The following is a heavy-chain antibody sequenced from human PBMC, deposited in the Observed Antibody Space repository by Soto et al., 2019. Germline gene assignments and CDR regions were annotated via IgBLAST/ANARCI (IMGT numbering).Heavy chain of an antibody. CDR2: ISTSGNV. D-gene: IGHD3-3*01. Sequence: SETLSLTCTVSGGSLTKYYWSWIRQPAGKGLEWIGRISTSGNVVSKSSLRSRLTMSVDTSKNQFSLRLTSVTAADTAVYYCARDNNDFWSLYPLAFDYWGQGALVTVS. CDR3: ARDNNDFWSLYPLAFDY. V-gene: IGHV4-4*07. J-gene: IGHJ4*02. CDR1: GGSLTKYY.